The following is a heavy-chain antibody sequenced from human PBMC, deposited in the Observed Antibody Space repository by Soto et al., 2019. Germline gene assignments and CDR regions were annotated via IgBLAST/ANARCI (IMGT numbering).Heavy chain of an antibody. CDR1: GLIFSSHA. Sequence: EVKLLESGGGLVHPGGSLRLSCVASGLIFSSHAVSWVRQAPGKGLEWVAAVSGNGGSISYSDSVKGRFTISRDNSRKTVILQMDSLRGEDTATYYCAKELLYASMWPLGFFDHWGQGVMVSVSS. CDR3: AKELLYASMWPLGFFDH. J-gene: IGHJ4*02. V-gene: IGHV3-23*01. D-gene: IGHD2-2*01. CDR2: VSGNGGSI.